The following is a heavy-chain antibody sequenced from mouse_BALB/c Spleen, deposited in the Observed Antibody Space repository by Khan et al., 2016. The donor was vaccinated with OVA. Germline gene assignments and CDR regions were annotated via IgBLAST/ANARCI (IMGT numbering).Heavy chain of an antibody. D-gene: IGHD6-2*01. J-gene: IGHJ1*01. CDR2: INTYTGEP. V-gene: IGHV9-1*02. CDR1: GYTFTNYG. CDR3: ARISSYWYSDV. Sequence: QIQLVQSGPELKKPGETVKISCKASGYTFTNYGMNWVKQAPGKGLKWMGWINTYTGEPTYADDFKGRFVFSLETSASTAYLQISNLKNEDMTTYFCARISSYWYSDVWGAGTTVIVSS.